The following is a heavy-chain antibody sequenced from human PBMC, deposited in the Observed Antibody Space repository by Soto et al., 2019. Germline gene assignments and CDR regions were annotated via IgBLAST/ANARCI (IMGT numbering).Heavy chain of an antibody. CDR1: GYSFTSYW. V-gene: IGHV5-51*01. J-gene: IGHJ6*03. Sequence: PGESLKISCKGSGYSFTSYWIGWVRQMPGKGLGWMGIIYPGDSDTRYSPSFQGQVTISADKSISTAYLQWSSLKASDTAMYYCARIGHLPVVSAAIDLYYYYYMDVWGKGTTVTVSS. D-gene: IGHD2-2*01. CDR2: IYPGDSDT. CDR3: ARIGHLPVVSAAIDLYYYYYMDV.